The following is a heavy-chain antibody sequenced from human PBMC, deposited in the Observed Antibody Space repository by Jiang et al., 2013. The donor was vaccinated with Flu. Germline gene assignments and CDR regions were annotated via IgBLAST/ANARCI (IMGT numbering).Heavy chain of an antibody. CDR1: GYTFTSYA. CDR2: INAGNGNT. CDR3: AREGWIQLWLPYYYYYGMDV. D-gene: IGHD5-18*01. J-gene: IGHJ6*02. Sequence: SGAEVKKPGASVKVSCKASGYTFTSYAMHWVRQAPGQRLEWMGWINAGNGNTKYSQKFQGRVTITRDTSASTAYMELSSLRSEDTAVYYCAREGWIQLWLPYYYYYGMDVWGQGTTVTVSS. V-gene: IGHV1-3*01.